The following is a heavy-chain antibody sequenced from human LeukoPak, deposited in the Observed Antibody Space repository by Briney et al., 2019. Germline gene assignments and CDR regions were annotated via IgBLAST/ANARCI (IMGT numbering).Heavy chain of an antibody. D-gene: IGHD3-22*01. CDR2: INHSGST. CDR1: GGSFSGYY. J-gene: IGHJ3*02. V-gene: IGHV4-34*01. Sequence: PSETLSLTCAVYGGSFSGYYWSWIRQPPGKGLEWIGEINHSGSTNCIPSLKSRVTFSADTSKMQFSLKLSSVTAADTAVYYCARRFRPNYYDSSGYWWVLDAFDIWGQGTMVTVSS. CDR3: ARRFRPNYYDSSGYWWVLDAFDI.